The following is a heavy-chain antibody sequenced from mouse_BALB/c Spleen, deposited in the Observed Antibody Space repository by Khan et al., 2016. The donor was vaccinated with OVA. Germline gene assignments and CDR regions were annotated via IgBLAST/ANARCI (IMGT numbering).Heavy chain of an antibody. J-gene: IGHJ3*01. CDR3: ARNYDYDEGLAY. Sequence: QMQLEESGPGLVQPSQSLSITCTVSGFSLTTYGVHWVRQSPGKGLEWLGVIWSVGSTDYNAAFTSRLSISKDNSKSQVFFKMNSLQTNDTAKYNCARNYDYDEGLAYGGQGTLVTVSA. CDR1: GFSLTTYG. CDR2: IWSVGST. V-gene: IGHV2-2*02. D-gene: IGHD2-4*01.